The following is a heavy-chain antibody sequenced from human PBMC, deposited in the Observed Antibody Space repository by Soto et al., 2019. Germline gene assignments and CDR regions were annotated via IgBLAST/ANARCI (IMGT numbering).Heavy chain of an antibody. CDR1: GGTFSSYA. CDR3: ARDLRLASRGYFDY. V-gene: IGHV1-69*13. D-gene: IGHD2-15*01. CDR2: IIPIFGTA. J-gene: IGHJ4*02. Sequence: GASVKVSCKASGGTFSSYATSWVRQAPGQGLEWMGGIIPIFGTANYAQKFQGRVTITADESTSTAYMELSSLRSEDTAVYYCARDLRLASRGYFDYWGQGTLVTVSS.